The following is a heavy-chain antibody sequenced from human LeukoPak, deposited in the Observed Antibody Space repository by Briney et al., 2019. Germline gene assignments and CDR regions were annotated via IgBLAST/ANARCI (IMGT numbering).Heavy chain of an antibody. CDR3: ATGTTGTTAFDI. V-gene: IGHV1-24*01. D-gene: IGHD1-1*01. CDR2: FDPEDGET. Sequence: ASVKVSCKVSGYTLTELSMHWVRQALGKGLEWMGGFDPEDGETIYAQKFQGRVTMTEDTSTDTAYMELSSLRSEDTAVYYCATGTTGTTAFDIWGQGTMVTVSS. J-gene: IGHJ3*02. CDR1: GYTLTELS.